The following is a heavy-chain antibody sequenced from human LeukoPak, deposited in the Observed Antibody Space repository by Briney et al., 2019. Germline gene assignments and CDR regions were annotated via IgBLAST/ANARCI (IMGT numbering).Heavy chain of an antibody. CDR1: GSSFSDFG. Sequence: GGSLRLSCAASGSSFSDFGMGWVRQAPGKRLEWVSSIFGSRDSISYANSVKGRFTISRDNAENSLYLQMDSLRVEDTAVYYCTRGMDHINYAWFDPWGQGTLVIVSS. CDR2: IFGSRDSI. CDR3: TRGMDHINYAWFDP. J-gene: IGHJ5*02. D-gene: IGHD4-11*01. V-gene: IGHV3-21*06.